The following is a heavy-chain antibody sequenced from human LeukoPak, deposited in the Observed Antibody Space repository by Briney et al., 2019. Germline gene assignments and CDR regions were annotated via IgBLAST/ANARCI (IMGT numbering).Heavy chain of an antibody. CDR2: IFPGGSDT. CDR3: ARLDSSGWFGGSYFDY. Sequence: GESLKISCKGSGYSFTSYWIGWVRQLPGKGLEWMGIIFPGGSDTRYSPSFQGQVTISADKSISTAYLQWSSLKASDTAMYYCARLDSSGWFGGSYFDYWGQGTLVTVSS. V-gene: IGHV5-51*01. J-gene: IGHJ4*02. CDR1: GYSFTSYW. D-gene: IGHD6-19*01.